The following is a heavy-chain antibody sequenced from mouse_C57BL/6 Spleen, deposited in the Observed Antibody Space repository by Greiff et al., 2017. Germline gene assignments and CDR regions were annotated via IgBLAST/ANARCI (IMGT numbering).Heavy chain of an antibody. CDR2: ISSGSSTI. V-gene: IGHV5-17*01. Sequence: EVPVVASGGGLVKPGGSLTLSCAASGFTFSDYGMHWVRQAPEKGLEWVAYISSGSSTIYYADTVKGRFTISRDNAKNTLFLQMTSLRSEDTAMYYCARITTGVAALAMDDWGKGTAGTVSS. D-gene: IGHD1-1*01. J-gene: IGHJ4*01. CDR3: ARITTGVAALAMDD. CDR1: GFTFSDYG.